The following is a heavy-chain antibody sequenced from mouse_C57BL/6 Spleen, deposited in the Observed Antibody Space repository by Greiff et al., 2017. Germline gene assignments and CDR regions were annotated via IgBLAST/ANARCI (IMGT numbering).Heavy chain of an antibody. D-gene: IGHD1-1*01. Sequence: EVQLQQSGPELVKPGASVKMSCKASGYTFTDYNMHWVKQSHGKSLEWIGYINPNNGGTSYNQKFKGKATLTVNKSSSTAYMELRSLTSEDSAVYYCARDYGSSYGRDAMDYWGQGTSVTVSS. CDR2: INPNNGGT. J-gene: IGHJ4*01. CDR1: GYTFTDYN. V-gene: IGHV1-22*01. CDR3: ARDYGSSYGRDAMDY.